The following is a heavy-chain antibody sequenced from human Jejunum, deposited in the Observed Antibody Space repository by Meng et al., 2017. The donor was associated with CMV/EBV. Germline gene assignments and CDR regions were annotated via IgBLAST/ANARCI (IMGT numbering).Heavy chain of an antibody. V-gene: IGHV3-48*03. D-gene: IGHD3-3*01. CDR2: ISASTTAI. CDR1: GFPFSSYD. J-gene: IGHJ4*02. Sequence: SGFPFSSYDMTWVRQLPGKGLEWISYISASTTAIYYAGSVKGRFTISRDNVKNSLYLLMESLRAEDTAIYYCVRGGSSGTLKYFDYWGQGALVTVSS. CDR3: VRGGSSGTLKYFDY.